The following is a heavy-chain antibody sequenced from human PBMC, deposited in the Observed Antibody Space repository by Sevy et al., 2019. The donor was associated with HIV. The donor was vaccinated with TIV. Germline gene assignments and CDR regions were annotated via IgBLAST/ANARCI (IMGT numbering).Heavy chain of an antibody. Sequence: SSVKVSCKASGYTFTGYYMHWVRQAPGQVLEWMGWINPNSGGTNYAQKFQGRVTMTRDTSISTAYMELSRLRSDDTAGYYCARDYGSAHVYYYDSRNYGMDVWGQGTTVTVSS. CDR2: INPNSGGT. D-gene: IGHD3-22*01. CDR3: ARDYGSAHVYYYDSRNYGMDV. V-gene: IGHV1-2*02. J-gene: IGHJ6*02. CDR1: GYTFTGYY.